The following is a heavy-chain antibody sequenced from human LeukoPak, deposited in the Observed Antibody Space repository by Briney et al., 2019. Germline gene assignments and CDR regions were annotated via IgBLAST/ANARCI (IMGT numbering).Heavy chain of an antibody. D-gene: IGHD6-19*01. CDR3: ARAGNKYSSGWYLDY. CDR2: IYTTGST. V-gene: IGHV4-4*07. J-gene: IGHJ4*02. Sequence: IYTTGSTNFNPSLKTLLTISVDTSNNQFSLKLSSVTAADTAVYYCARAGNKYSSGWYLDYWGQGTLVTVSS.